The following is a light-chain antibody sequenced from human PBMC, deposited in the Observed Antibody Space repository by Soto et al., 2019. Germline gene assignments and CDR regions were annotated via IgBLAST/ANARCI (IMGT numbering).Light chain of an antibody. Sequence: EIVLTQSPGTLSLSPGERATLSCRASQSVSGNYLVWYQHKAGQAPRLLIYGASSRATGIPARFSGGGSGTDFALTISRLEPEDFAVYYCQQYGSSPITFGQGTRLEIK. J-gene: IGKJ5*01. CDR3: QQYGSSPIT. CDR1: QSVSGNY. V-gene: IGKV3-20*01. CDR2: GAS.